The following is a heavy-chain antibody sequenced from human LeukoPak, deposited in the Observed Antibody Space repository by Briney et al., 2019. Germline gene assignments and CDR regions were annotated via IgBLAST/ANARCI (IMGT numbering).Heavy chain of an antibody. J-gene: IGHJ5*02. V-gene: IGHV4-39*07. D-gene: IGHD3-3*01. CDR2: IYYNGST. CDR1: GGSISSYY. Sequence: PSETLSLTCTVSGGSISSYYWGWIRQPPGKGLEWIGSIYYNGSTYYNPSLKSRVTISVDTSKNQFSLKLSSVTAADTAVYYCARNAENYDFWSGRNWFDPWGQGTLVTVSS. CDR3: ARNAENYDFWSGRNWFDP.